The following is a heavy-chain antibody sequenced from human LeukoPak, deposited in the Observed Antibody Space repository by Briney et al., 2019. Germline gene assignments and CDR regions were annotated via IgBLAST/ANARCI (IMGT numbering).Heavy chain of an antibody. J-gene: IGHJ4*02. V-gene: IGHV4-34*01. CDR3: AREAYSGSSRAHTPRDY. Sequence: SETLSLTCAVYGGSFSGYYWSWIRQPPGKGLEWIGEINHSGSTNYNPSLKSRVTISVDTSKIQFSLKLSSVTAADTAVYYCAREAYSGSSRAHTPRDYWGQGTLVTVSS. CDR1: GGSFSGYY. D-gene: IGHD1-26*01. CDR2: INHSGST.